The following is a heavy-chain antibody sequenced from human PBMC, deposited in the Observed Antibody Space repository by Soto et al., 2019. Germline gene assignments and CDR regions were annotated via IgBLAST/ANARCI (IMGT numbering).Heavy chain of an antibody. Sequence: GGPLRLSCAASGFTFSSYAMSWVRQAPGKGLEWVSAISGSGGSTYYADSVKGRFTISRDNSKDTLYLQMNSLRAEDTAVYYCAKAGDGYGDYDYWGQGTLVTVSS. CDR2: ISGSGGST. J-gene: IGHJ4*02. CDR3: AKAGDGYGDYDY. CDR1: GFTFSSYA. D-gene: IGHD4-17*01. V-gene: IGHV3-23*01.